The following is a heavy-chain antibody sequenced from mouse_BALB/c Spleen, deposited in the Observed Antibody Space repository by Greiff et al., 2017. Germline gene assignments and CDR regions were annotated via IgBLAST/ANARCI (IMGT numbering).Heavy chain of an antibody. CDR2: INPYNDGT. CDR3: ARWGNRYEGLLAMDY. CDR1: GYTFTSYV. D-gene: IGHD2-14*01. J-gene: IGHJ4*01. V-gene: IGHV1-14*01. Sequence: EVQLQQSGPELVKPGASVKMSCKASGYTFTSYVMHWVKQKPGQGLEWIGYINPYNDGTKYNEKFKGKATLTSDKSSSTAYMELSSLTSEDSAVYYCARWGNRYEGLLAMDYWGQGTSVTVS.